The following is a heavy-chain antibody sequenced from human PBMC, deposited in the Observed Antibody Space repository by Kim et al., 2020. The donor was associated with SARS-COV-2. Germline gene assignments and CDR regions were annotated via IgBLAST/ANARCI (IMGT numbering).Heavy chain of an antibody. CDR2: ISSTSSTI. J-gene: IGHJ6*02. V-gene: IGHV3-48*02. CDR1: GFTFSIYS. Sequence: GGSLRLSCAASGFTFSIYSINWVRQAPGKGLEWVSYISSTSSTIFYRDSVKGRFTISRDNAKNSLYLQMDSLRDEDTAVYYCARDHRERNYRYYYGVDVWGQGTTVTVSS. D-gene: IGHD1-26*01. CDR3: ARDHRERNYRYYYGVDV.